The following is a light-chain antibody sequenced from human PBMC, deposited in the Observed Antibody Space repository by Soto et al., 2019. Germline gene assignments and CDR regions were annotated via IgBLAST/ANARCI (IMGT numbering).Light chain of an antibody. V-gene: IGLV4-69*01. Sequence: QLVLTQSPSASASLGASVKLTCTRTSGHSSYAIAWHQQQPEKGPRYLMKLDSDGSHTKGDAIPDRFSGSSSGAEGYLTISRLQSEDEADYYCQTWGTGITVVFGGGTKLTVL. CDR3: QTWGTGITVV. CDR1: SGHSSYA. J-gene: IGLJ2*01. CDR2: LDSDGSH.